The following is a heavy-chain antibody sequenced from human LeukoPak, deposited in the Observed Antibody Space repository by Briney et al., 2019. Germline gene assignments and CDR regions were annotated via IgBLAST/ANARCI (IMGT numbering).Heavy chain of an antibody. D-gene: IGHD2-2*01. CDR2: INPNSGGT. V-gene: IGHV1-2*02. Sequence: ASVKVSCKASGYTFTGYYMHWVRQAPGQGLEWMGWINPNSGGTNYAQKFQGRVTMTRDTSISTAYMELGRLRSDDTAVYYCARAWRGIVVVPAAHFDYWGQGTLVTVSS. J-gene: IGHJ4*02. CDR1: GYTFTGYY. CDR3: ARAWRGIVVVPAAHFDY.